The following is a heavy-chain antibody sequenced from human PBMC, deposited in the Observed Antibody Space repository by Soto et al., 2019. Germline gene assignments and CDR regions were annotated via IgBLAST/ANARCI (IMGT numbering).Heavy chain of an antibody. V-gene: IGHV3-23*01. CDR3: AIQRSGYDWPAVYYGMDV. D-gene: IGHD5-12*01. J-gene: IGHJ6*02. Sequence: HPGGSLRLSCAASGFTFSSYAMGWVRQAPGKGLEWVSAISGSGGSTYYADSVKGRFTISRDNSKNTLYLQMNSLRAEDTAVYYCAIQRSGYDWPAVYYGMDVWGQGTTVTVSS. CDR1: GFTFSSYA. CDR2: ISGSGGST.